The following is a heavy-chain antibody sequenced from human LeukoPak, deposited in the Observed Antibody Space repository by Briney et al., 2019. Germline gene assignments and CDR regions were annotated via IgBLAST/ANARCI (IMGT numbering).Heavy chain of an antibody. D-gene: IGHD6-13*01. CDR2: ISAYNGNT. J-gene: IGHJ6*02. CDR1: GYTFTSYG. Sequence: ASVKVSCKASGYTFTSYGISWVRQAPGQGLEWMGWISAYNGNTNHAQKLQGRVTMTTDTSTSTAYMELRSLRSDDTAVYYCARDGHSSSWPFYYYYGMDVWGQGTTVTVSS. CDR3: ARDGHSSSWPFYYYYGMDV. V-gene: IGHV1-18*01.